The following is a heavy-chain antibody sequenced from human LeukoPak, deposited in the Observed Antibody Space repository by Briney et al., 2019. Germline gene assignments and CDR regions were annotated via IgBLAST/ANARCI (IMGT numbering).Heavy chain of an antibody. Sequence: SETLSLTCTVSGGSISSYYWSWIRQPAGKGLEWIGRIYTSGSTNYNPSLKSRVTISVDTSKNQFSLKLSSVTAADTAVYYCARTRPQDPLSGPWYFDLWGRGTLVTVSS. V-gene: IGHV4-4*07. CDR3: ARTRPQDPLSGPWYFDL. CDR2: IYTSGST. D-gene: IGHD3-10*01. J-gene: IGHJ2*01. CDR1: GGSISSYY.